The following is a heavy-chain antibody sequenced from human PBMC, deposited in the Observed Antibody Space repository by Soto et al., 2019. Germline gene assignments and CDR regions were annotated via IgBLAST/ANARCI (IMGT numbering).Heavy chain of an antibody. Sequence: GESLKISCKGSGYSFTSYRIGWVRQMPGKGLEWMGIIYPGDSDTRYSPSFQGQVTIPADKSISTAYLQWSSLKASDTAMYYCARSALYYYDTSASYDAFDIWGHGTMVTVS. CDR2: IYPGDSDT. D-gene: IGHD3-22*01. V-gene: IGHV5-51*01. CDR1: GYSFTSYR. J-gene: IGHJ3*02. CDR3: ARSALYYYDTSASYDAFDI.